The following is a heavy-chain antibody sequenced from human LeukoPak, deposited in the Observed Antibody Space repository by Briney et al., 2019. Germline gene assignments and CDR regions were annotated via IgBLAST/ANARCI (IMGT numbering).Heavy chain of an antibody. D-gene: IGHD3-10*01. J-gene: IGHJ4*02. CDR2: ISGNDEGT. Sequence: GGSLRLSCVASGFTFSTYGMTWVRQAPGKGLEWVSSISGNDEGTYYADSVKGRFTISRDNSRNTLYLQMNSLRAEDTAVYYCAKRGPIYSASPGNYFDYWGQGTLVTVSS. CDR3: AKRGPIYSASPGNYFDY. CDR1: GFTFSTYG. V-gene: IGHV3-23*01.